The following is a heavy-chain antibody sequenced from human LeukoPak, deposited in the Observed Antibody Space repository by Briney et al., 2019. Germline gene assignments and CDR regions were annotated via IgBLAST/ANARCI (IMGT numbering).Heavy chain of an antibody. CDR2: IIPILGIA. V-gene: IGHV1-69*04. CDR1: GGTFSSYT. D-gene: IGHD6-13*01. J-gene: IGHJ4*02. CDR3: AGDLWQQLPDY. Sequence: SSVKVSCKASGGTFSSYTISWVRQAPGQGLEWMGGIIPILGIANYAQKFQGRVTITADKSTSTAYMELSSLRSEDTAVYYCAGDLWQQLPDYWGQGTLVTVSS.